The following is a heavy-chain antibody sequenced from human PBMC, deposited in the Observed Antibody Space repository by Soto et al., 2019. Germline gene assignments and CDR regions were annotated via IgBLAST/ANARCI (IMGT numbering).Heavy chain of an antibody. D-gene: IGHD3-10*01. CDR3: ARVGGFGATTIDY. CDR2: IYYSGST. V-gene: IGHV4-30-4*01. J-gene: IGHJ4*02. CDR1: GGSISSGHYY. Sequence: SETLSLTCTVSGGSISSGHYYWSWIRQPPGKGLEWIGYIYYSGSTYYNPSLKSRVTISVDTSKNQFSLKLSSVTAADTAVYYCARVGGFGATTIDYWGQGTLVTVSS.